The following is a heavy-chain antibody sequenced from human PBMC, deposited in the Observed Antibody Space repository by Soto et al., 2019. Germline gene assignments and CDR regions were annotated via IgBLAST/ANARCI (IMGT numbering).Heavy chain of an antibody. J-gene: IGHJ4*02. CDR1: AFTFTNYW. CDR2: INMDGSMT. V-gene: IGHV3-74*01. CDR3: ATAGRRADFDY. Sequence: EVQVVESGGGLVQPGGSLRLSCAVSAFTFTNYWMHWVRQVPGKGLVWISRINMDGSMTNYADSVKGRFTISKDNAKSTVYLQMNSLRAEDTAVYYCATAGRRADFDYWGQGTLVTVSS.